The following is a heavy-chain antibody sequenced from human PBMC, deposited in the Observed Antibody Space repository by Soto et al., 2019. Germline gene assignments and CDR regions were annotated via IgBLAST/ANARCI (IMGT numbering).Heavy chain of an antibody. CDR1: GFTVSSNY. J-gene: IGHJ4*02. D-gene: IGHD6-13*01. CDR3: ARDLRGAAAQKY. CDR2: IYSGGST. V-gene: IGHV3-53*01. Sequence: GGSLRLSCAASGFTVSSNYMSWVRQAPGKGLEWVSVIYSGGSTYYADSVKGRFTISRDNSKNTLYLQMNSLRAEDTAVYYCARDLRGAAAQKYWGQGTLVTVSS.